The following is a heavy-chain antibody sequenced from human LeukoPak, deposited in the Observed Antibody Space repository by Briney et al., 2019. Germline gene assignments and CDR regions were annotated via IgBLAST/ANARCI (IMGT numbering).Heavy chain of an antibody. CDR2: MNPNSGNT. CDR1: GYTFTSYD. V-gene: IGHV1-8*01. CDR3: ARGRCSSTSCYTRGYYYYGMDV. D-gene: IGHD2-2*02. Sequence: ASVKVSYKASGYTFTSYDINWVRQATGQGLEWMGWMNPNSGNTGYAQKFQGRVTMTRNTSISTAYMELSSLRSEDTAVYYCARGRCSSTSCYTRGYYYYGMDVWGQGTTVTVSS. J-gene: IGHJ6*02.